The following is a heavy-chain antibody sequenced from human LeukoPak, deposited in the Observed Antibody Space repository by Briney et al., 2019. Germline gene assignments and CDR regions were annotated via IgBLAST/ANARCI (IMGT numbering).Heavy chain of an antibody. D-gene: IGHD6-19*01. V-gene: IGHV3-7*01. J-gene: IGHJ6*03. Sequence: GGSLRLSCVASGFTFSSYWMSWVRQAPGKGLEWVANIKQDESEKYYVDSVKGRFTISRDNAKNSLYLQTNSLRAEDTAVYYCARGRIAVAGTYIPSNWGPQLYYMDVWGKGTTVTVSS. CDR1: GFTFSSYW. CDR2: IKQDESEK. CDR3: ARGRIAVAGTYIPSNWGPQLYYMDV.